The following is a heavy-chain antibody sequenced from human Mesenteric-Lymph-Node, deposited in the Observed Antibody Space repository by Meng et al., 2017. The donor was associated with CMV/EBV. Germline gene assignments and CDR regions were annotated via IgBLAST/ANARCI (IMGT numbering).Heavy chain of an antibody. Sequence: GESLKISCAASGFTFSSYSMNWVRQAPGKGLEWVSSISSSSYIYYADTVKGRFTISRDNAKNSLYPQMNSLRAEDTAVYYCARDYKLDDYGDYGPYYFDYWGQGTLVTVSS. CDR2: ISSSSYI. J-gene: IGHJ4*02. CDR3: ARDYKLDDYGDYGPYYFDY. D-gene: IGHD4-17*01. V-gene: IGHV3-21*01. CDR1: GFTFSSYS.